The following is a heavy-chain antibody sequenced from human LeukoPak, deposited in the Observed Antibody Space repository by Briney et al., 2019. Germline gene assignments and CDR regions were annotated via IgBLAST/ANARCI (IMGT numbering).Heavy chain of an antibody. CDR1: GFTFSIYA. D-gene: IGHD2-15*01. CDR2: LNEDGGYT. Sequence: GGSLRLSCAASGFTFSIYAMSWVRQAPGKGLAWVSGLNEDGGYTYYADSVKGRFTISRENAKNSLCLQMNSLTDGDTAVYYCAREYRGSHGSGGLYYFDYWGQGTLVTVSS. CDR3: AREYRGSHGSGGLYYFDY. J-gene: IGHJ4*02. V-gene: IGHV3-23*01.